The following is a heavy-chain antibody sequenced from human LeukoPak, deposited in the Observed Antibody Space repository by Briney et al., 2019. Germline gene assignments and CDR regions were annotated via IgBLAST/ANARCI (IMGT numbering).Heavy chain of an antibody. D-gene: IGHD3-16*01. CDR1: GFTVSGTH. Sequence: GGSLRLSCAASGFTVSGTHMSWVRQAPGKGLEWVSAMYTGGTTYYADSVTGRFTVSRDTSRNTLFLRMNNLGAEDTAVYYCAKDEATSGGGLASWGQGTLVIVSS. J-gene: IGHJ5*01. CDR2: MYTGGTT. V-gene: IGHV3-53*01. CDR3: AKDEATSGGGLAS.